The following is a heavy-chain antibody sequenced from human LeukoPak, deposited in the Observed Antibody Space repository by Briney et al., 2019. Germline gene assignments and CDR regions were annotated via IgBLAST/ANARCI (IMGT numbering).Heavy chain of an antibody. CDR2: TSGSGGST. Sequence: GGSLRVSCAASGFTFSSYAMTWVRRAPGKGLEWVSGTSGSGGSTYYADSVKGRFTISRDNSKNTLYLQMNSLRAEDTAVYYCAKARSYTVTTSFDYWGQGALVTVSS. CDR1: GFTFSSYA. J-gene: IGHJ4*02. CDR3: AKARSYTVTTSFDY. D-gene: IGHD4-17*01. V-gene: IGHV3-23*01.